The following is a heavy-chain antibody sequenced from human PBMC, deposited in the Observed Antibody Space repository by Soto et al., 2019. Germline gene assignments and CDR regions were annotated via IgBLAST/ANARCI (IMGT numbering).Heavy chain of an antibody. J-gene: IGHJ4*02. CDR1: GFTFSSYG. CDR3: ARDLNDFWSGYLSLDY. D-gene: IGHD3-3*01. V-gene: IGHV3-33*01. Sequence: GGSLRLSCAASGFTFSSYGMHWVRQAPGKGLEWVAVIWYDGSNKYYADSVKGRFTISRDNSKNTLYLQMNSLRAEDTAVYYCARDLNDFWSGYLSLDYWGQGTLVTVSS. CDR2: IWYDGSNK.